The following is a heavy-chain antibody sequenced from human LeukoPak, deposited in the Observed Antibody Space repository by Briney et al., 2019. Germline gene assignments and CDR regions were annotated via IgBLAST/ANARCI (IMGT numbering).Heavy chain of an antibody. CDR1: GFMFSPYA. J-gene: IGHJ6*02. D-gene: IGHD2-8*01. CDR3: AKDLRSCEDGVCFLDGMDV. V-gene: IGHV3-30*18. CDR2: ISYDGRNK. Sequence: PGGSLRLSCAASGFMFSPYAMHWVRQAPGKGLEWGALISYDGRNKYYADSVKGRFTISRDNSKNTVYLQMNSLRAEDTAVYYCAKDLRSCEDGVCFLDGMDVWGQGTTVTVSS.